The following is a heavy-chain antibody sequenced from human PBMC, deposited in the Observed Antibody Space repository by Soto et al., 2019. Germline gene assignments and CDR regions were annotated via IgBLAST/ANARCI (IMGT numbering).Heavy chain of an antibody. CDR2: INPSGGGT. V-gene: IGHV1-46*01. CDR3: ARDGDPIFGVDYDY. D-gene: IGHD3-3*01. CDR1: GYTFSNYY. J-gene: IGHJ4*02. Sequence: QVQLVQSGAEVKKPGASVKVSCKASGYTFSNYYIHWVRQAPGQGLEWVEIINPSGGGTTYAQKFQGRVTMTRDTSTSTVYMELSILRSEDTAVYYCARDGDPIFGVDYDYWGQGTLVTVSS.